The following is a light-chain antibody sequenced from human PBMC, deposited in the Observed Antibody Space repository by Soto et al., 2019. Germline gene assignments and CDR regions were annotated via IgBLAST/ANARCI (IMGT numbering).Light chain of an antibody. CDR1: QDIRSE. Sequence: IQMTQSPSSLSASVGDRVTFICRASQDIRSELSWFQQKPGRPPKLLIYGASILQSGVPSRFSGSGSGTDFTLTIDSLQSEDFATYYCLQDNNYPRTFGPGTKVEVK. CDR3: LQDNNYPRT. V-gene: IGKV1-6*01. J-gene: IGKJ3*01. CDR2: GAS.